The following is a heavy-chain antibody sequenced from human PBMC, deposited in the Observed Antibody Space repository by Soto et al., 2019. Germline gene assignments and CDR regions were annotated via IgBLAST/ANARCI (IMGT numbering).Heavy chain of an antibody. CDR2: ISGSGGST. V-gene: IGHV3-23*01. J-gene: IGHJ5*02. D-gene: IGHD1-26*01. CDR3: AKDGWELLRGVHP. CDR1: GFTFRTYA. Sequence: EVQLLEYGGGLVQPGGSLRLSCAASGFTFRTYAMTWVRQAPGKGMEWVSSISGSGGSTYYADSVKGRFTISRDNSKDTLDLQRNSLISEDTAVYYCAKDGWELLRGVHPCGHGTLVTVSS.